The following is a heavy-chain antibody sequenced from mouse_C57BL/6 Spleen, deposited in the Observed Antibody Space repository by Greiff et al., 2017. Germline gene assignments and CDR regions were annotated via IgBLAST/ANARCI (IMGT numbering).Heavy chain of an antibody. CDR3: TRLFYSIDY. CDR1: GFTFSNYW. D-gene: IGHD2-5*01. V-gene: IGHV6-3*01. Sequence: EVKVEESGGGLVQPGGSMKLSCVASGFTFSNYWMNWVRQSPGKGLEWVAQIRLKSDNYATDYAETVKGRFTISRDDSKSSVYLQMNNLRAEDTGIYYCTRLFYSIDYWGQGTTLTVSS. CDR2: IRLKSDNYAT. J-gene: IGHJ2*01.